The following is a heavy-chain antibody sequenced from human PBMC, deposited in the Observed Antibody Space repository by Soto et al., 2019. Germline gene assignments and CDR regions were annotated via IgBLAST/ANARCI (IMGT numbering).Heavy chain of an antibody. CDR2: ISAYNGNT. V-gene: IGHV1-18*01. D-gene: IGHD2-2*01. CDR1: GYTFTNYG. J-gene: IGHJ4*02. CDR3: ARVGAYCVSTRCHDY. Sequence: QVQLVQSGAEVKKPGASVKVSCKTSGYTFTNYGISWVRQAPGQGREWMGWISAYNGNTDYAQKLQGRVTMTTDTSTSTAYMERRSLRSDDTAVYYCARVGAYCVSTRCHDYWGQGTLVTVSS.